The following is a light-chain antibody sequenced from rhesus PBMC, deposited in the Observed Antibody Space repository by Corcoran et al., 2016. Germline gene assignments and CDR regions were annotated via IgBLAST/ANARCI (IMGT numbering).Light chain of an antibody. CDR3: GQGTKIPYS. CDR1: QSLVHSDGNTY. V-gene: IGKV2-62*02. Sequence: DVVMTQSPLSLPITPGQPASISCRPSQSLVHSDGNTYLSWYQQKPGQPPRLLIYKVSKRFSGVPDRFSGSGAGTEFALKISRLEAEGVGVYSCGQGTKIPYSVGQGTKVEIK. CDR2: KVS. J-gene: IGKJ2*01.